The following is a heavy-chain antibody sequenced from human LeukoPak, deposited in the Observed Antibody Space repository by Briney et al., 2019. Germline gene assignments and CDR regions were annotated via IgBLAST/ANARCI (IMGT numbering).Heavy chain of an antibody. V-gene: IGHV3-33*06. J-gene: IGHJ6*03. CDR3: AKNLYYYYYYMDV. CDR1: GFTFSSYG. Sequence: PGGSLRLSCAASGFTFSSYGMHWVRRAPGKGLEWVAVIWYDGSNKYYADSVKGRFTISRDNSKNTLYLQMNSLRAEDTAVYYCAKNLYYYYYYMDVWGKGTTVTVSS. CDR2: IWYDGSNK.